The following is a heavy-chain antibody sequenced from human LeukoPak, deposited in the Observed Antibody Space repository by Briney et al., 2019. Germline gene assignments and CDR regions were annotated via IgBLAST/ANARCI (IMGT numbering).Heavy chain of an antibody. Sequence: GGSLRLSCTPSGLSFSTYAMRWVRQAPGGGLEWRSATTHKDGSKYYADSVRGRFTISRDNAANTLYLQMKNLRAEDTAIYYCAKEVTDRRSIGAFDVWGPGTMVTVSS. V-gene: IGHV3-23*01. J-gene: IGHJ3*01. CDR1: GLSFSTYA. CDR2: TTHKDGSK. CDR3: AKEVTDRRSIGAFDV. D-gene: IGHD2-21*02.